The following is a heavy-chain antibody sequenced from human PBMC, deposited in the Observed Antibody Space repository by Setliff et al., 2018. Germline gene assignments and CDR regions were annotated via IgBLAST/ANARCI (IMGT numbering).Heavy chain of an antibody. V-gene: IGHV4-39*07. CDR1: GGSISSSSYY. CDR3: ARDRRIVGARHAFDI. Sequence: SETLSLTCTVSGGSISSSSYYWGWIRQSPGKGLEWIGSIYYSGSTYYNPSLKSRVTISVDTSKNQFSLKLSSVTAADTAVYYCARDRRIVGARHAFDIWGQGTMVTVSS. D-gene: IGHD1-26*01. J-gene: IGHJ3*02. CDR2: IYYSGST.